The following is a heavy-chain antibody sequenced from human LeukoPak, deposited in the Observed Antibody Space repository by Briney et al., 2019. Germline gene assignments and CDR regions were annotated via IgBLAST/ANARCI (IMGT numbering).Heavy chain of an antibody. CDR2: IYTSGST. CDR1: GGSISSGSYY. Sequence: SETLCLTCTVSGGSISSGSYYWSWIRQPAGKGLEWIGRIYTSGSTNYNPSLKSRVTMSVDTSKNQFSLKLSSVTAADTAVYYCARDQYYYDSSGYYSFDYWGQGTLVTVSS. D-gene: IGHD3-22*01. J-gene: IGHJ4*02. CDR3: ARDQYYYDSSGYYSFDY. V-gene: IGHV4-61*02.